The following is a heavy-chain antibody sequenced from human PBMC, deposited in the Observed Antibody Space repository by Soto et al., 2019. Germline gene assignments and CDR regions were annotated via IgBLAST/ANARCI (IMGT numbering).Heavy chain of an antibody. D-gene: IGHD3-10*01. CDR1: GYTFTSYG. CDR2: ISAYNGNT. CDR3: ARDSDYYGSGIPGWFDP. J-gene: IGHJ5*02. V-gene: IGHV1-18*01. Sequence: ASVKVSCKASGYTFTSYGISWVRQAPGQGLEWMGWISAYNGNTNYAQKLQGRVTMTTDKSTSTAYMELRSLRSDDTAVYYCARDSDYYGSGIPGWFDPWGQGTLVTVSS.